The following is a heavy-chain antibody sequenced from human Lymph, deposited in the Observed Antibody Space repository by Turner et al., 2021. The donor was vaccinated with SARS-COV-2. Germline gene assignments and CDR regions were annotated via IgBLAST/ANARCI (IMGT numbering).Heavy chain of an antibody. J-gene: IGHJ6*02. CDR2: ILYDGSNN. CDR3: ARDWGVGAAGKTYYYGMDV. Sequence: VRLVEAVGAAVPPRRSLRRPCAASGFTFGSYGRPGVRQAPGKGREWVAVILYDGSNNYYAASVKGRFTISIDNSKNTLSLQMNSLRAEDTAVYYCARDWGVGAAGKTYYYGMDVWGQGTTVTVSS. CDR1: GFTFGSYG. D-gene: IGHD6-13*01. V-gene: IGHV3-33*01.